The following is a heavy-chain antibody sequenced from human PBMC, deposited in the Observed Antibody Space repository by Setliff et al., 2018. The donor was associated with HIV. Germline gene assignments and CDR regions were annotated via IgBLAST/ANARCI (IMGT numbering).Heavy chain of an antibody. Sequence: PGGSLRLSCAASGFTFRTYWMSWVRQAPGNGLEWVANINEHGSETNYVDSVKGRFTISRDNAKNSLYLQMNSLGAEDTAVYYCTRHYGSGTYCLAYWGQGTLVTVSS. V-gene: IGHV3-7*04. CDR3: TRHYGSGTYCLAY. CDR1: GFTFRTYW. J-gene: IGHJ4*02. D-gene: IGHD3-10*01. CDR2: INEHGSET.